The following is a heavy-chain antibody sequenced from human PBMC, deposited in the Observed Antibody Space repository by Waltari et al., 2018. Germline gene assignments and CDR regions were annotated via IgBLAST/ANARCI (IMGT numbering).Heavy chain of an antibody. D-gene: IGHD2-2*02. CDR3: AKDNRYCSSTSCYTLDY. Sequence: EVQLVESGGGVVQPGGSLRLSCAASGFTFADYTMHWGRQAPGKGVEWVSLISWDGGSTYYADSVKGRFTISRDNSKNSLYLQMNSLRTEDTALYYCAKDNRYCSSTSCYTLDYWGQGTLVTVSS. CDR1: GFTFADYT. CDR2: ISWDGGST. J-gene: IGHJ4*02. V-gene: IGHV3-43*01.